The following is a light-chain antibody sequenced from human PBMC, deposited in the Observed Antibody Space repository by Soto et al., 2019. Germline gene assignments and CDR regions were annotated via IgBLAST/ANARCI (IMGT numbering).Light chain of an antibody. Sequence: QSALTQPASVSGSPGQSITISCTGTSSDVGGYNYVSWYQQHPGKAPKLMIYDVSNRPSGVSNRFSGSKSGNTASLTISGFQAEDEADYYCSSYTSSSPVVFGGGTQLTVL. CDR1: SSDVGGYNY. CDR3: SSYTSSSPVV. J-gene: IGLJ2*01. V-gene: IGLV2-14*01. CDR2: DVS.